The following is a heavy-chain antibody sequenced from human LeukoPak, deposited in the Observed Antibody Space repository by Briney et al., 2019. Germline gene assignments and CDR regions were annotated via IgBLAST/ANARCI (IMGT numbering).Heavy chain of an antibody. CDR3: ARASTTVPNLLDH. CDR2: IKGDGSST. J-gene: IGHJ4*02. CDR1: GFTFSTYW. Sequence: PGGSLRLYWAASGFTFSTYWMHWVRQAPGKGLVWVARIKGDGSSTIYADSVKGRFTISRDNSKNTLYLQTSSLRVEDTAVYYCARASTTVPNLLDHWGRGTLVTVSS. D-gene: IGHD4-17*01. V-gene: IGHV3-74*01.